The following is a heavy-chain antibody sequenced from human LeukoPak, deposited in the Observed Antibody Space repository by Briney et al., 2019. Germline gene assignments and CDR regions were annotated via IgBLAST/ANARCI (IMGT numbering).Heavy chain of an antibody. V-gene: IGHV3-7*01. Sequence: PGGSLRLSCAASGFTFSSYWMSWVRQAPGKGLEWVANIKQDGSEKYYVDSVKGRFTISRDNAKNSLYLQMNSLRAEDTAVYYCARVLLVEDSESHYFDHWGQGTLVTVSS. J-gene: IGHJ4*02. CDR1: GFTFSSYW. CDR3: ARVLLVEDSESHYFDH. CDR2: IKQDGSEK. D-gene: IGHD1-26*01.